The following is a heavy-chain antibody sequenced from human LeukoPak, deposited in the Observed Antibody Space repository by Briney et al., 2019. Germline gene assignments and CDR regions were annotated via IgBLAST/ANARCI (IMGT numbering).Heavy chain of an antibody. CDR1: GFTFSSYA. D-gene: IGHD2-21*02. J-gene: IGHJ6*02. V-gene: IGHV3-23*01. Sequence: GGSLRLSCAASGFTFSSYAMSWVRQAPGKGLEWVSAISGSGGSTYYADSVKGRFTISRDNSKNTLYLQMNSLRAEDTAVYYCASVVYCGGDCYGGHGMDVWGQGTTVTVSS. CDR2: ISGSGGST. CDR3: ASVVYCGGDCYGGHGMDV.